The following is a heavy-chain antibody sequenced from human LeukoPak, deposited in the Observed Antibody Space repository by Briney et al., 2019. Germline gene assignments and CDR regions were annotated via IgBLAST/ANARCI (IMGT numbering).Heavy chain of an antibody. Sequence: ASVTVSCKASGYTFTGYYMHWVRQAPGQGLEWMGWINPNSGGTNYAQKSQGRVTMTRDTSISTAYMELSRLRSDDTAVYYCARVGAAGTIFFDYWGQGTLVTVSS. CDR1: GYTFTGYY. CDR3: ARVGAAGTIFFDY. J-gene: IGHJ4*02. CDR2: INPNSGGT. V-gene: IGHV1-2*02. D-gene: IGHD6-19*01.